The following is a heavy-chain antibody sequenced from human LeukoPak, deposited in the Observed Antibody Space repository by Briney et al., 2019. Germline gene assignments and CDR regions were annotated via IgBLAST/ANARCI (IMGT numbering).Heavy chain of an antibody. D-gene: IGHD3-10*01. J-gene: IGHJ4*02. V-gene: IGHV3-7*01. CDR3: ARWGGGFDS. CDR2: MKQDGSEK. CDR1: GFTFSSYW. Sequence: PGGSLRLSCVASGFTFSSYWMSWVRQAPGEGLEWVANMKQDGSEKYYVVDSLKGRFTVSKDNARNSLFLQLNSLRAEDMAVYYCARWGGGFDSWGQGTLVTVSS.